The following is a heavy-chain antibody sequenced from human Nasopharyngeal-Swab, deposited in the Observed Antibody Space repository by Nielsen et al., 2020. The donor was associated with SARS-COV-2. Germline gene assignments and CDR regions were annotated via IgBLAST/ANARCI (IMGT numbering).Heavy chain of an antibody. Sequence: GESLKISCAASGFTVSSNYMSWVRQAPGKGLEWVSVIYSGGSTYYADSVKGRFTISRDNSKNTLYLQMNSLRAEDTAVYYCAKDRYCSSTSCHYYYYYYMDVWGKGTTVTVSS. D-gene: IGHD2-2*01. CDR2: IYSGGST. J-gene: IGHJ6*03. V-gene: IGHV3-66*02. CDR1: GFTVSSNY. CDR3: AKDRYCSSTSCHYYYYYYMDV.